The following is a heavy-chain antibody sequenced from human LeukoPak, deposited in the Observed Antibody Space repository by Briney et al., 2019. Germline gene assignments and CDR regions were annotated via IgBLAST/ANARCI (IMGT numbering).Heavy chain of an antibody. CDR3: ARDPSGSGSYYRDY. CDR2: ISYDGSNK. D-gene: IGHD1-26*01. Sequence: GGSLRLSCAASGFTFSSYAMHWVRQAPGKGLEWVAVISYDGSNKYYADSVKGRFTISRDNSKNTLYLQMNSLRAEDTAVYYCARDPSGSGSYYRDYWGQGTPVTVSS. J-gene: IGHJ4*02. V-gene: IGHV3-30*01. CDR1: GFTFSSYA.